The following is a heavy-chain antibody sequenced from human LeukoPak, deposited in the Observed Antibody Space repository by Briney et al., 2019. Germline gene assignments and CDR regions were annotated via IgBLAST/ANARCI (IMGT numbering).Heavy chain of an antibody. CDR2: IWYDGSSK. Sequence: GGSLRLSCAASGFTFSSYGMQWVRRAPGKGLEWVAVIWYDGSSKYYADSVKGRFTISRDNSKNTLYLQMNSLRAEDTAVYYCSRDLAVAGTTRPSQQWTECWGQGTLVTVSS. J-gene: IGHJ4*02. V-gene: IGHV3-33*01. D-gene: IGHD6-19*01. CDR3: SRDLAVAGTTRPSQQWTEC. CDR1: GFTFSSYG.